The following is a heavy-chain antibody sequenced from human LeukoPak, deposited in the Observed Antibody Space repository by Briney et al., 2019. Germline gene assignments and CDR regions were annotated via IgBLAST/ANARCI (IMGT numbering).Heavy chain of an antibody. V-gene: IGHV3-7*01. Sequence: PGGSLRLSCAASGFTFSSCWMSWVRQAPGKGREWVANIKQDGSEKYYVDSVKGRFTISRDNAKNSLYLQMNSLRAEDTAVYYCARAGPGRGGFDYWGQGTLVTVSS. CDR2: IKQDGSEK. J-gene: IGHJ4*02. CDR1: GFTFSSCW. D-gene: IGHD3-10*01. CDR3: ARAGPGRGGFDY.